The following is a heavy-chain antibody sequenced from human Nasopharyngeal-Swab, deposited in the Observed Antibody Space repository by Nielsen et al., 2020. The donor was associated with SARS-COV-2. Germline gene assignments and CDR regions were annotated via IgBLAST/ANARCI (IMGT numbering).Heavy chain of an antibody. V-gene: IGHV7-4-1*01. Sequence: ASVKVSCKASGYTFSKYAINWVRQAPGQGLDWMGWINTNAGTATYVQGFTGRFVFSLDTSVSTAYLQIDSLRTEDSAVFYCARDTWDVWGQGTTVTVSS. D-gene: IGHD2/OR15-2a*01. CDR3: ARDTWDV. CDR2: INTNAGTA. CDR1: GYTFSKYA. J-gene: IGHJ6*02.